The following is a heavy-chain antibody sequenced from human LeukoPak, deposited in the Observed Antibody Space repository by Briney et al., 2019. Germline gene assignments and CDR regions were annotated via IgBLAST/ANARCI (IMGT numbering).Heavy chain of an antibody. CDR3: ARRSATYYDDSSFAMDV. V-gene: IGHV3-30*02. D-gene: IGHD1-26*01. CDR2: IWADGSNQ. J-gene: IGHJ6*02. Sequence: GGSLRLFCAASGFTFSNYGIHWVRQAPGRGLEWVALIWADGSNQYYADSVKGRFTVSRDNSKNTLYLEMNSLRVEDTAVYYCARRSATYYDDSSFAMDVWGQGTTVTVSS. CDR1: GFTFSNYG.